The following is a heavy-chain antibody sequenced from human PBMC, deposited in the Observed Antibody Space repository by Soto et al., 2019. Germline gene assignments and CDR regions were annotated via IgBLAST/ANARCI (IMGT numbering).Heavy chain of an antibody. CDR1: GGTFSSYT. Sequence: SVKVSCKASGGTFSSYTISWVRQAPGQGLEWMGRIIPILGIANYAQKFQGRVTITADKSTSTAYMELSSLRSEDTAVYYCARDPSDRSYYYDSSGYPPLFDYWGRG. V-gene: IGHV1-69*04. J-gene: IGHJ4*02. CDR2: IIPILGIA. D-gene: IGHD3-22*01. CDR3: ARDPSDRSYYYDSSGYPPLFDY.